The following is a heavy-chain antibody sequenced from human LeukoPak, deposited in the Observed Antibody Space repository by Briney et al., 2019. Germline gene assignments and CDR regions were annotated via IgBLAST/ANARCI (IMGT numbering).Heavy chain of an antibody. Sequence: GGSLRLSCAASGFTFSNYWMHWVRQAPGKGLVWVSRINSDGINTSYADSVKGRFTISRGNAKNTLNLQMNSLRAEDTAVYYCARAPEYGLYYFDYWGQGTLVTVSS. CDR1: GFTFSNYW. V-gene: IGHV3-74*01. CDR2: INSDGINT. J-gene: IGHJ4*02. D-gene: IGHD1-14*01. CDR3: ARAPEYGLYYFDY.